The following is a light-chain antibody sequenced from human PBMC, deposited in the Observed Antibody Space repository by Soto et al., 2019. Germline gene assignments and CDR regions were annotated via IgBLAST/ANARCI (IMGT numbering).Light chain of an antibody. Sequence: QSALTQPASVSGSPGQSITISCTGTSSDVGGFNYVSGYQHHPGKAPKLMIYDVTNRPSGVSYRFSGSKSGNTASLTISGLQAEDEADYYCNSYTSSSTYVVGTGTKVTGL. CDR3: NSYTSSSTYV. CDR2: DVT. J-gene: IGLJ1*01. V-gene: IGLV2-14*03. CDR1: SSDVGGFNY.